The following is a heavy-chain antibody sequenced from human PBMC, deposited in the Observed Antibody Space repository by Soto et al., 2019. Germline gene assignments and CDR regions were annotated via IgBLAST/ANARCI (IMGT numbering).Heavy chain of an antibody. V-gene: IGHV1-2*02. Sequence: QVQLVQSGAAVKEPGASVKVSCKASGYTFTAYYIHWVRQAPGQGLEWVGWINPNNGGTNYSQKSQGRVTMTRDKATSTAYMELSRLRSDDTAVLYCAGYYYGNNYYHYCMDFWGKGTTVTVSS. J-gene: IGHJ6*03. CDR1: GYTFTAYY. CDR3: AGYYYGNNYYHYCMDF. D-gene: IGHD3-10*01. CDR2: INPNNGGT.